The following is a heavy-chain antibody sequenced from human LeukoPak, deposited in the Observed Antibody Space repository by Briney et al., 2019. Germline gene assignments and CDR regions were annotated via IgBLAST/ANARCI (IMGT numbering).Heavy chain of an antibody. D-gene: IGHD5-24*01. CDR3: AREGPGRDGYNYYGFDY. CDR1: GGTFSSYA. CDR2: IIPILGIA. V-gene: IGHV1-69*04. Sequence: ASVKVSCKASGGTFSSYAISWVRQAPGQGLEWMGRIIPILGIANYAQKFQGRVTITADKSTSTAYMELSSLRSEDTAVYYCAREGPGRDGYNYYGFDYWGQGTLVTVSS. J-gene: IGHJ4*02.